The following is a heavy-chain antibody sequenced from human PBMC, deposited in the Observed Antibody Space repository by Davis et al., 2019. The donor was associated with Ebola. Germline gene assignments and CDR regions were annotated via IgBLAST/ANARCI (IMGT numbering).Heavy chain of an antibody. V-gene: IGHV3-7*03. CDR3: AKREGRQWLVLDYFDF. CDR1: GFTFSSYW. Sequence: GESLKISCAASGFTFSSYWMSWVRQAPGKGLEWVANTKQDGSEKYYVDSVKGRFTISRDNAKNTLYLRMHSLRAEDTAVYYCAKREGRQWLVLDYFDFWGQGTLVTVSS. D-gene: IGHD6-19*01. CDR2: TKQDGSEK. J-gene: IGHJ4*02.